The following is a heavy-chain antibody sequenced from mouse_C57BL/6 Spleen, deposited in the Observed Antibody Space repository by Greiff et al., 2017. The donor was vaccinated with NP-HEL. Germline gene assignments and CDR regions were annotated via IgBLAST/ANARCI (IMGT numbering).Heavy chain of an antibody. V-gene: IGHV5-12*01. CDR3: ARHGNYERGFDY. CDR2: ISNGGGST. D-gene: IGHD2-1*01. J-gene: IGHJ2*01. CDR1: GFTFSDYY. Sequence: EVQVVESGGGLVQPGGSLKLSCAASGFTFSDYYMYWVRQTPEKRLEWVAYISNGGGSTYYPDTVKGRFTISRDNAKNTLYLQMSRLKSEDTAMYYCARHGNYERGFDYWGQGTTLTVSS.